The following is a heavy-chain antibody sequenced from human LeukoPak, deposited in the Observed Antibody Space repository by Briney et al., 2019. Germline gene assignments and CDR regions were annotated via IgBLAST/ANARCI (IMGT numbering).Heavy chain of an antibody. J-gene: IGHJ6*03. CDR1: GGSISSGGYY. D-gene: IGHD2-15*01. V-gene: IGHV4-31*03. CDR3: ARLAAEKYYYYYMDV. CDR2: IYYSGST. Sequence: SETLSLTCTVSGGSISSGGYYWSWSRQHPGKGLEWIGYIYYSGSTYYNPSLKSRVTISVDTSKNQFSLKLSSVTAADTAVYYCARLAAEKYYYYYMDVWGKGTTVTVSS.